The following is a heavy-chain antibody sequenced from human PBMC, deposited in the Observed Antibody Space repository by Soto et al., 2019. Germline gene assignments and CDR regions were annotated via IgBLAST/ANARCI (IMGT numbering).Heavy chain of an antibody. Sequence: GGSLRLSCAASGFTFDDYAMHWVRQAPGKGLEWVSGISWNSGSIGYADSVKGRFTISRDNAKNSPYLQMNSLRAEDTALYYCAKEYSSSWYRSHYYYMDVWGKGTTVTVSS. V-gene: IGHV3-9*01. CDR2: ISWNSGSI. CDR1: GFTFDDYA. J-gene: IGHJ6*03. CDR3: AKEYSSSWYRSHYYYMDV. D-gene: IGHD6-13*01.